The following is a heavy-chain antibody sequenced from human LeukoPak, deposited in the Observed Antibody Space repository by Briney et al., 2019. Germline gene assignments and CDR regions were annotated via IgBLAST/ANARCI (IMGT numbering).Heavy chain of an antibody. CDR3: ARRDYYGSGSYYNTWFDP. CDR2: IYYSGST. Sequence: SETLSLTCTVSGGSISSYYCSWIRPPPGKGLEWIGYIYYSGSTNYNPSLKSRVTISVDTSKNQFSLKLSSVTAADTAVYYCARRDYYGSGSYYNTWFDPRGQGTLVTVSS. CDR1: GGSISSYY. J-gene: IGHJ5*02. D-gene: IGHD3-10*01. V-gene: IGHV4-59*08.